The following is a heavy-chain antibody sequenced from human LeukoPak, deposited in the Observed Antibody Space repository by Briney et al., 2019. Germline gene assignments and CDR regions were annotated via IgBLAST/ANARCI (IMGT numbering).Heavy chain of an antibody. Sequence: PSDTLSLTGTVSDRSISSYYWSWIRQPPGKGLEWIGYIYYTGSTNYNPSLKSRVTISIDTSKNQFSLKLSSVTAADTAVYFCTRDRDYYDSGSSYFDYWGQGTLVTVSS. CDR2: IYYTGST. J-gene: IGHJ4*02. V-gene: IGHV4-59*01. CDR1: DRSISSYY. CDR3: TRDRDYYDSGSSYFDY. D-gene: IGHD3-10*01.